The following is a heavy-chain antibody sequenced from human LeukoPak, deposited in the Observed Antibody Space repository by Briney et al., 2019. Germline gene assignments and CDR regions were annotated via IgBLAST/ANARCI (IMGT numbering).Heavy chain of an antibody. Sequence: SVKVSCKASGGTFSSYAISWVRQAPGQGLEWMGGIIPIFGTADYAQKFQGRVTITADESTSTAYMELSSLRSEDTAVYYCARSPLRQRGPGGYDYWGQGTLVTVSS. CDR2: IIPIFGTA. J-gene: IGHJ4*02. CDR3: ARSPLRQRGPGGYDY. D-gene: IGHD4-17*01. V-gene: IGHV1-69*01. CDR1: GGTFSSYA.